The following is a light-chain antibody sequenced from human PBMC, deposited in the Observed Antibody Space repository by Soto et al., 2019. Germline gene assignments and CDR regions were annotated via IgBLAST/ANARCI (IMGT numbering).Light chain of an antibody. CDR1: QTVSSS. J-gene: IGKJ4*01. Sequence: EIVLTQSPATLSLSSGGRATLSCRASQTVSSSLAWYQQKPGQAPRLLIYEASNRATGIPARFSGSGSGADFTLTISSLEPEDFALYYCQQHINWPLTFGGGTKVDIK. V-gene: IGKV3-11*01. CDR2: EAS. CDR3: QQHINWPLT.